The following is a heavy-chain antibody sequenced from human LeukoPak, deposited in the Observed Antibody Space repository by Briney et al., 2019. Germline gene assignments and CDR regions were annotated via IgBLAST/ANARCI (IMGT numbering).Heavy chain of an antibody. CDR2: IYYSGST. D-gene: IGHD3-10*01. V-gene: IGHV4-59*01. J-gene: IGHJ4*02. Sequence: SETLFLTCTVSGGSISSYYWSWIRQPPGKGLEWIGYIYYSGSTNYNPSLKSRVTISVDTSKNQFSLKLSSVTAADTAVYYCARVRITMVRGVIHPSEFDYWGQGTLVTVSS. CDR3: ARVRITMVRGVIHPSEFDY. CDR1: GGSISSYY.